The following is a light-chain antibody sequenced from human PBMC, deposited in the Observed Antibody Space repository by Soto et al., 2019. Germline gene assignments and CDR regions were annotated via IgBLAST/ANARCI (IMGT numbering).Light chain of an antibody. CDR3: QKYSTAPCT. CDR1: QGINNF. CDR2: LTS. Sequence: QMTQSPSSLSASVGDRVTITCRASQGINNFLAGYQQKPGKVPKLLIYLTSTLHSGVPARFSGSGSGPDFPLISSSLQPEDVASYCCQKYSTAPCTFGPGTKVDIK. J-gene: IGKJ3*01. V-gene: IGKV1-27*01.